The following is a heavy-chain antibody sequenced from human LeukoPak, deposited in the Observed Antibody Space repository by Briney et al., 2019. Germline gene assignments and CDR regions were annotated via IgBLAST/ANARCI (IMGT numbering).Heavy chain of an antibody. V-gene: IGHV1-2*02. Sequence: ASEKVSCKASGYTFTGYYMHWVRQAPGQGLEWMGWINPNSGGTNYAQKFRGRVTMTRDTSISTAYMELSRLRSDDTAVYYCAREPPQERAAAGTLFDYWGQGTLVTVSS. D-gene: IGHD6-13*01. CDR1: GYTFTGYY. CDR3: AREPPQERAAAGTLFDY. J-gene: IGHJ4*02. CDR2: INPNSGGT.